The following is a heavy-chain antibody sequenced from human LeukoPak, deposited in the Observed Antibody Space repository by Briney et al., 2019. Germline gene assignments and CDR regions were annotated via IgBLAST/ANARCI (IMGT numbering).Heavy chain of an antibody. V-gene: IGHV4-61*01. CDR2: IYYSGST. CDR1: GGSVNSGSYY. CDR3: ARRSITMVRGVIGPRTYYFDY. D-gene: IGHD3-10*01. Sequence: PSETLSLTCTVSGGSVNSGSYYWSWIRQPPGKGLKWIGYIYYSGSTNYNPSLKSRVNISVDTSKNHFSLKLSSVTAADTAVYYCARRSITMVRGVIGPRTYYFDYWGQGTLVTVSS. J-gene: IGHJ4*02.